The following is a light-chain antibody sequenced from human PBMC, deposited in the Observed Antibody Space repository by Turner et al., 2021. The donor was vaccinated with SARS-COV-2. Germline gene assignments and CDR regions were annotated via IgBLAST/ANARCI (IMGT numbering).Light chain of an antibody. J-gene: IGLJ3*02. CDR2: EDN. CDR3: QSYDSSNLWV. V-gene: IGLV6-57*02. Sequence: NFMLTQPHSVSESPGKTVTISCTGSGGSIASNYVKWYQQRPGSAPTTVIYEDNQRPSGVPHRFSGSIDSSSNSASLTIAGLKTEDEAVYYCQSYDSSNLWVFGGGTKLTVL. CDR1: GGSIASNY.